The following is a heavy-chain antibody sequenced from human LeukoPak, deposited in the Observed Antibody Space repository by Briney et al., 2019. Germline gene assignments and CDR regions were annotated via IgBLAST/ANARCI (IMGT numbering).Heavy chain of an antibody. J-gene: IGHJ5*02. CDR2: ISGSGGST. CDR1: GFTFSSYA. Sequence: GGSLRLSCAASGFTFSSYAMSWVRQAPGKGLEWVSAISGSGGSTYYADSVKGRFTISRDNAKNTLYLQMNSLRAEDTAMYYCAKDGFYDFWSGYPNHWGQGTLVTVSS. V-gene: IGHV3-23*01. CDR3: AKDGFYDFWSGYPNH. D-gene: IGHD3-3*01.